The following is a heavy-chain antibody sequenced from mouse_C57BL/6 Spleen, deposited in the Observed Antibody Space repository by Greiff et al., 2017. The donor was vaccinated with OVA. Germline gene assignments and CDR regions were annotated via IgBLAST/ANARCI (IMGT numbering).Heavy chain of an antibody. V-gene: IGHV1-81*01. CDR2: ICPRSGNT. J-gene: IGHJ2*01. CDR1: GYTFTSYG. D-gene: IGHD2-1*01. Sequence: QVQLMESGAELARPGASLKLSCTASGYTFTSYGICWVQQTTGQGLEWIADICPRSGNTYYPDKFKGKATLTADKASSTVYMVLRSLTSEDSAVYFWARMVPFAYWGQGTTLTVSA. CDR3: ARMVPFAY.